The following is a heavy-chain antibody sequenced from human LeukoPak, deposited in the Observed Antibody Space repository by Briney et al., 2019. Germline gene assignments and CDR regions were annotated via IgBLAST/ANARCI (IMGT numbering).Heavy chain of an antibody. CDR3: ARDAVSGSLFDY. D-gene: IGHD2-15*01. Sequence: GGSLRLSCAASGFTFSSYSMNWVRQAPGKGLEWASYISSSSSTIYYADSVKGRFTISRDNAKNSLYLQMNSLRAEDTAVYYCARDAVSGSLFDYWGQGTLVTVSS. V-gene: IGHV3-48*01. CDR1: GFTFSSYS. J-gene: IGHJ4*02. CDR2: ISSSSSTI.